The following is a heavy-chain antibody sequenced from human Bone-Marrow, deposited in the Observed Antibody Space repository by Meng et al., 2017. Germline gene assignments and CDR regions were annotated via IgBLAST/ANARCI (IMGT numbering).Heavy chain of an antibody. V-gene: IGHV5-51*01. Sequence: GESLKISCKGSGFSFTSYWIGWVRQMPGKGLEWMGIIYPGDSDTRYSPSFQGQVTISADKSISTAYLQWSSLKASDTAMYYCARTQYNWNDPLLYYFDYWGQGTLVTVSS. D-gene: IGHD1-20*01. CDR2: IYPGDSDT. CDR3: ARTQYNWNDPLLYYFDY. J-gene: IGHJ4*02. CDR1: GFSFTSYW.